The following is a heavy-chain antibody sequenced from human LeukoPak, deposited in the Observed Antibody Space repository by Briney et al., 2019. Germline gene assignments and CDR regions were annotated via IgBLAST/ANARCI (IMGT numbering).Heavy chain of an antibody. CDR3: AKDRGIISDY. J-gene: IGHJ4*02. CDR1: GFTLSSYA. V-gene: IGHV3-23*01. D-gene: IGHD3-10*01. Sequence: GGSLRLSCAASGFTLSSYAMSWVRKAPGNGLEGVSAISGSGDSTYYADSVKGRFTISRDNSKNTLYLQMNSLRVEDTAVYYCAKDRGIISDYWDQGTLVTVSS. CDR2: ISGSGDST.